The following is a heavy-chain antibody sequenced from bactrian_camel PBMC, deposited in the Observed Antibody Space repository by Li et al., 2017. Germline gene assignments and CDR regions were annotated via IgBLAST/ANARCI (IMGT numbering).Heavy chain of an antibody. CDR2: FGVPGDPP. J-gene: IGHJ4*01. Sequence: QLVESGGGSVQPGGSLTLSCATSGYKYNTYSISWFRQAPGKERVGVATFGVPGDPPSYAESVKGRFTISQDKAKNTLYLQMNSLKPEDTAMYYCAAGGGNGAFCYTGERSMDYWGQGTQVTVS. D-gene: IGHD2*01. CDR3: AAGGGNGAFCYTGERSMDY. CDR1: GYKYNTYS. V-gene: IGHV3S1*01.